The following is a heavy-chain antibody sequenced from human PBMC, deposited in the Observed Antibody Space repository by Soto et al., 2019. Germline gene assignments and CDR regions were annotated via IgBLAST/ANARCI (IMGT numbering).Heavy chain of an antibody. CDR2: ISWNSGSI. D-gene: IGHD6-13*01. CDR3: AKDTDVGPGYSSSWDY. CDR1: GFTFDDYA. V-gene: IGHV3-9*01. J-gene: IGHJ4*02. Sequence: EVQLVESGGGLVQPGRSLRLSCAASGFTFDDYAMHWVRQAPGKGLEWVSCISWNSGSIGYADSVKGRFTISRDNAQNSLNLQMNSLRAEDTALYYCAKDTDVGPGYSSSWDYWGQGTLVTVSS.